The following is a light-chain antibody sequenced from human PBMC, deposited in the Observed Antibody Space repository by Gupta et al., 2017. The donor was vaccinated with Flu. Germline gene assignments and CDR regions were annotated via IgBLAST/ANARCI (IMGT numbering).Light chain of an antibody. Sequence: YQLTQAPATSVSPGQTATITCSGSALSKQYVYWYRQRPGQAPVLLIYKDTERASGIPDRISGSSSGTRVTLTIRGVQTEDEADYYCQSADITGASRVFGGGT. J-gene: IGLJ3*02. CDR2: KDT. CDR1: ALSKQY. V-gene: IGLV3-25*02. CDR3: QSADITGASRV.